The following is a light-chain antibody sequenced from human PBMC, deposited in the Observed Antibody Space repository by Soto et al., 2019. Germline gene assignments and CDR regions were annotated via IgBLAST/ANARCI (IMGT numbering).Light chain of an antibody. CDR3: SSYTSSSTLRV. J-gene: IGLJ2*01. V-gene: IGLV2-14*01. CDR2: DVS. CDR1: CSDVGGYNY. Sequence: QSALTQPASVSGSPGQSITISCTGTCSDVGGYNYVSWYQQHPGKAPKLMIYDVSNRPSGVSNRFSGSKSGNTASLTISGLQAEDEADYYCSSYTSSSTLRVFGGGTQLTVL.